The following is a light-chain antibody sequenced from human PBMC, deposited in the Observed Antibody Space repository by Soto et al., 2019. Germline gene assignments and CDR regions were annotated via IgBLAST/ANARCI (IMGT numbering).Light chain of an antibody. J-gene: IGLJ1*01. V-gene: IGLV2-14*01. Sequence: QSALTQPASVSGSPGQSITISCTGTSGDIGSYTYVSWYQQYPGKAPKLLISEVTNRPSGVSNRFSGSKSGNTASLTISGLQAEDEAHYYCCSYAGSSYYVFGSGTKVTVL. CDR3: CSYAGSSYYV. CDR1: SGDIGSYTY. CDR2: EVT.